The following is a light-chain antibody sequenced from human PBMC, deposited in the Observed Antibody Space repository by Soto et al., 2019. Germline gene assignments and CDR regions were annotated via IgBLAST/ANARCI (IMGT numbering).Light chain of an antibody. CDR2: DTS. Sequence: EIVLTQSPVTLSLSPGERATLSCRASQRVSRYLAWYQQKPVQAPRLLTYDTSIRATGIPARFSGSGSATDFTLTINSLEPEDFAIYYCQQRTNWLGTFGQGTKVENK. CDR3: QQRTNWLGT. CDR1: QRVSRY. J-gene: IGKJ1*01. V-gene: IGKV3-11*01.